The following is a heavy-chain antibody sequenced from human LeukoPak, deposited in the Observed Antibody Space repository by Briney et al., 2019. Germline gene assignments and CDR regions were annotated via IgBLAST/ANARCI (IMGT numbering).Heavy chain of an antibody. V-gene: IGHV4-59*01. J-gene: IGHJ4*02. CDR3: AKGYCSGGGCYAYSFDY. Sequence: SETLSLTCTVSGGSISSYNWSWIRQRPGKGLEWIGYIYYSGSTNYNPSLKSGVTISVDTSQNQFSLKLSSVTAADPAVYYSAKGYCSGGGCYAYSFDYWGQGTLVTVPS. D-gene: IGHD2-15*01. CDR2: IYYSGST. CDR1: GGSISSYN.